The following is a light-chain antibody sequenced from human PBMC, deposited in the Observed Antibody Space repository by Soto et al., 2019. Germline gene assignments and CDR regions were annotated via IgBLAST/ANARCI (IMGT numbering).Light chain of an antibody. CDR3: QQYYTIPLT. CDR2: WAS. CDR1: QSVLYSSNNKNY. J-gene: IGKJ4*01. Sequence: DIVMTQSPDSLAVSLGERATINCKSSQSVLYSSNNKNYLAWYQQKPGQPPKLLIYWASTRESGVPDRFSGSGAGTDFTLTISNLRAEDGAVYYCQQYYTIPLTFGGGTKVEIK. V-gene: IGKV4-1*01.